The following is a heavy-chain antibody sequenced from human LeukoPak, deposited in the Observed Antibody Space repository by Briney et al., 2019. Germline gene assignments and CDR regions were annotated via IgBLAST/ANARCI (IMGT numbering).Heavy chain of an antibody. Sequence: ASVKLSCKASGYTFTTYDTNWVRQATGQGREWMGWMNPNSGNTGYTQKFQGRVTMTRNTSISTAYMELSSLRSEDTAVHYCARGRGSGHKENWFDPWGQGTLVTVSS. J-gene: IGHJ5*02. CDR2: MNPNSGNT. D-gene: IGHD6-19*01. CDR1: GYTFTTYD. V-gene: IGHV1-8*01. CDR3: ARGRGSGHKENWFDP.